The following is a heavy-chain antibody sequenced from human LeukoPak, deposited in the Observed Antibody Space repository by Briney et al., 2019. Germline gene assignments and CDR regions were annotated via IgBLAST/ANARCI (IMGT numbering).Heavy chain of an antibody. CDR2: MNPNSGNT. CDR1: GYTFTSYD. CDR3: ARGEFTQEAAAGTFMLI. J-gene: IGHJ4*02. D-gene: IGHD6-13*01. V-gene: IGHV1-8*01. Sequence: GASVKVSCKASGYTFTSYDINWVRQATGQGLEWMGWMNPNSGNTGYAQKFQGRVTMTRNTSISTAYMELSSLRSEDTAVYYCARGEFTQEAAAGTFMLIWGQGTLVTVSS.